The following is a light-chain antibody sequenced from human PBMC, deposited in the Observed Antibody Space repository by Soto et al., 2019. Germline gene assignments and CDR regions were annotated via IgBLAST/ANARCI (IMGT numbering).Light chain of an antibody. J-gene: IGLJ2*01. CDR1: SSDVGGYNY. V-gene: IGLV2-11*01. Sequence: QSALTQPRSVSGSPGQSVTISCTGTSSDVGGYNYVSWYQQHQGKAPKLMIYDVSKRPSGVPDRFSGSKSGNTASLTISGLQAEYEADYYCCSYAGSYSVVFGGGTKLTVL. CDR3: CSYAGSYSVV. CDR2: DVS.